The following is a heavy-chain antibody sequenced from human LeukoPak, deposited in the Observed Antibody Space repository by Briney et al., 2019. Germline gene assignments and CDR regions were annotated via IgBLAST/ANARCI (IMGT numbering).Heavy chain of an antibody. CDR2: INPNSGGT. Sequence: ASVKVSCKASGYTFTGYYMHWVRQAPGQGLEWMGWINPNSGGTNYAQKFQGRVTMTRDTSISTAYLQWSSLKASDTAMYYCARTYYYDSSGYYYEGFDYWGQGTLVTVSS. J-gene: IGHJ4*02. CDR3: ARTYYYDSSGYYYEGFDY. CDR1: GYTFTGYY. D-gene: IGHD3-22*01. V-gene: IGHV1-2*02.